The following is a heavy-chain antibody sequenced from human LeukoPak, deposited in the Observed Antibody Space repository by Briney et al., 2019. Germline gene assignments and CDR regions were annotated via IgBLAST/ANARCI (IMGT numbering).Heavy chain of an antibody. J-gene: IGHJ6*04. CDR2: ISSSGSTI. CDR3: ARLGWYYDILTGYSYYYYGMDV. CDR1: GFTFSSYE. D-gene: IGHD3-9*01. V-gene: IGHV3-48*03. Sequence: GGSLRLSCAASGFTFSSYEMNWVRQAPGKGLEWVSHISSSGSTIYYADSVKGRFTISRDNAKNSLYLQMNSLRAEDTAVYYCARLGWYYDILTGYSYYYYGMDVWGKGTTVTVSS.